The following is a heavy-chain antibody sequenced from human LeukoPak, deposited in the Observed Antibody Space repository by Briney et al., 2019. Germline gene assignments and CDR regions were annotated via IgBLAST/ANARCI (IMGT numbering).Heavy chain of an antibody. CDR2: INHSGST. CDR3: ARVRYGFWSGTRAGMDV. D-gene: IGHD3-3*01. J-gene: IGHJ6*02. CDR1: GGSSSGYY. V-gene: IGHV4-34*01. Sequence: SETLSLTCAVYGGSSSGYYWSWIRQPPGKGLEWIGEINHSGSTNYNPSLKSRVTISVDTSKNQFSLKLSSVTAADTAVYYCARVRYGFWSGTRAGMDVWGQGTTVTVSS.